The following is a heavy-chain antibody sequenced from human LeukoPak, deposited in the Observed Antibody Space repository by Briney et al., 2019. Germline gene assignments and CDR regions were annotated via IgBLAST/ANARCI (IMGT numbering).Heavy chain of an antibody. Sequence: PSETLSLTCTVSGGSISSGDYYWSWIRQPPGKGLEWIGYIYYSGSTYYNPSLKSRVTISVDTSKNQFSLKLSSVTAADTAVYYCARGDIVVVPAATNWGQGTLATVSS. J-gene: IGHJ4*02. CDR2: IYYSGST. V-gene: IGHV4-30-4*01. CDR3: ARGDIVVVPAATN. CDR1: GGSISSGDYY. D-gene: IGHD2-2*01.